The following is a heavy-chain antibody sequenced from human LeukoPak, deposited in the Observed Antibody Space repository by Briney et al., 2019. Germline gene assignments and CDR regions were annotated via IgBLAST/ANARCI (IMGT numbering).Heavy chain of an antibody. D-gene: IGHD5-24*01. Sequence: GASVKVSCKPSGYTFNTYGISWVRQAPGQGLEWMGWIGTENAYTIYAEKFQGRVTLTTDTSTTTVHMELRSLRSDDTAVYYCARDRERGFDYWGQGSLVTVSS. J-gene: IGHJ4*02. CDR3: ARDRERGFDY. V-gene: IGHV1-18*01. CDR1: GYTFNTYG. CDR2: IGTENAYT.